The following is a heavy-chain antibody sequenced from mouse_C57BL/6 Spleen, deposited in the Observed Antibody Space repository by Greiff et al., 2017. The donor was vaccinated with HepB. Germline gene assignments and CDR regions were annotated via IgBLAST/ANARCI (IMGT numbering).Heavy chain of an antibody. CDR2: IYPGDGDN. Sequence: QVQLQQSGPELVKPGASVKISCKASGYAFSSSWMNWVKQRPGKGLEWIGRIYPGDGDNNYNGKFKGKATLTADKSSSTAYMQLSSLTSEDSAVYFCARPYSNSWYFDVWGTGTTVTVSS. V-gene: IGHV1-82*01. CDR3: ARPYSNSWYFDV. J-gene: IGHJ1*03. D-gene: IGHD2-5*01. CDR1: GYAFSSSW.